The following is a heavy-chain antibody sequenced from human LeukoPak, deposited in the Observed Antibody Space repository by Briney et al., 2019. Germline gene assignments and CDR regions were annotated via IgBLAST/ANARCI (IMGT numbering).Heavy chain of an antibody. CDR2: ISTHNGKT. CDR3: ARDAGTTHFDF. J-gene: IGHJ4*02. CDR1: GYPFSTYG. V-gene: IGHV1-18*03. D-gene: IGHD1-1*01. Sequence: GASVKVSCKASGYPFSTYGISWVRQAPGQGLQWMAWISTHNGKTDYAQNFQDRVTVTRDTSTSTVYMELRSLRSDDMAVYFCARDAGTTHFDFWGQGTLVTVSS.